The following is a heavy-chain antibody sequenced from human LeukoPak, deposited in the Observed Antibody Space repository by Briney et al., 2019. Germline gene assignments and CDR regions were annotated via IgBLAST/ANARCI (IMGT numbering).Heavy chain of an antibody. CDR1: GYTFTGYY. CDR2: INPNSGGT. CDR3: ARVGITMVRGVHENWFDP. J-gene: IGHJ5*02. D-gene: IGHD3-10*01. Sequence: ASVKVSCKASGYTFTGYYMHWVRQAPGQGLEWMGWINPNSGGTNYAQKFQGRVTMTRDTSISTAYMELSRLRSDDTAVYYCARVGITMVRGVHENWFDPWGQGTLVTVSS. V-gene: IGHV1-2*02.